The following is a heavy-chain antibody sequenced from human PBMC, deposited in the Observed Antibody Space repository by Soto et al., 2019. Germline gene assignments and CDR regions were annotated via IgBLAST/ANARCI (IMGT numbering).Heavy chain of an antibody. D-gene: IGHD2-21*02. V-gene: IGHV4-59*08. J-gene: IGHJ4*02. CDR1: GVSISSYY. Sequence: SETLSLTCTVSGVSISSYYWSWIRQPPGKGLEWIGYIYYSGSTNYNPSLKSRVTISVDTSKDQFSLKLKSVTAADTALYSCARQRTSVVTQAYFDVWGPGSLVTVSS. CDR2: IYYSGST. CDR3: ARQRTSVVTQAYFDV.